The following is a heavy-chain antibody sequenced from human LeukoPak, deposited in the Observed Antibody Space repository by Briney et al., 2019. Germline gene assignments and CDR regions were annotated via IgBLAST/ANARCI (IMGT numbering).Heavy chain of an antibody. D-gene: IGHD3-3*01. V-gene: IGHV3-15*01. Sequence: GGSLRLSCAASGFTFSNAWMSWVRQAPGKGLEWVGRIKSKTDGGTTDYAAPVKGRFTISRDDSKNTLYLQMNSLKTEDTAVYYCTTKKTYYYFWSGYHRRDYFDYWGQGTLVTVSS. J-gene: IGHJ4*02. CDR2: IKSKTDGGTT. CDR3: TTKKTYYYFWSGYHRRDYFDY. CDR1: GFTFSNAW.